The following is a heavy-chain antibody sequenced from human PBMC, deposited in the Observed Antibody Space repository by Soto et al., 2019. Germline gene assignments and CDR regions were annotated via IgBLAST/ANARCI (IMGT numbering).Heavy chain of an antibody. CDR3: ARSPPGYSSSTGDY. V-gene: IGHV1-69*02. Sequence: QVQLVQSGAEVKKPGSSVKVSCKASGGTFSSYTISWVRQAPGQGLEWMGRIIPILGIANYAQKFQGRVTITADKSTSTAYMELSSLRSEDTAVYYCARSPPGYSSSTGDYWGQGTLVTVSS. D-gene: IGHD6-13*01. CDR1: GGTFSSYT. J-gene: IGHJ4*02. CDR2: IIPILGIA.